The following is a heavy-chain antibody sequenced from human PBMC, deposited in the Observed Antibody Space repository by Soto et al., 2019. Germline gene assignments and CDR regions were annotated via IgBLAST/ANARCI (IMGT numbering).Heavy chain of an antibody. CDR2: IKQDGSEK. D-gene: IGHD3-10*01. V-gene: IGHV3-7*02. J-gene: IGHJ4*02. CDR1: GFTFSSYW. Sequence: GGSLRLSCAASGFTFSSYWMSWVRQAPGKGPEWVANIKQDGSEKYYVDSVKGRFTISRDNAGNSVHLQMNSLRAEDTAVYYCLVRGVTKPYWGQGTLVTVSS. CDR3: LVRGVTKPY.